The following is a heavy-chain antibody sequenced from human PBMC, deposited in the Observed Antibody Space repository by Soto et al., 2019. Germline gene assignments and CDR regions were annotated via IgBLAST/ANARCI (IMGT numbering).Heavy chain of an antibody. J-gene: IGHJ6*03. CDR3: ARDRGVAPPVAGNTHYYYYMDV. CDR1: GYSFTNYG. V-gene: IGHV1-18*01. CDR2: ISAYNGNT. D-gene: IGHD6-19*01. Sequence: QDQLVQSGVEVKKPGASVKVSCKASGYSFTNYGITWLRQAPGQGFEWMGWISAYNGNTNYAQKFEGRVTLTTDASTSKAYLELRSLRSDDTAVYYCARDRGVAPPVAGNTHYYYYMDVWGKGTTVTVSS.